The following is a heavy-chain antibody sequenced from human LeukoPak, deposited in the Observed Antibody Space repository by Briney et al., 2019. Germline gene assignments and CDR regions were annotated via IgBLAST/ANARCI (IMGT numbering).Heavy chain of an antibody. V-gene: IGHV3-74*03. CDR1: GFTFSGYW. CDR2: VNTDGSGT. D-gene: IGHD3-16*01. Sequence: GGSLRLSCAASGFTFSGYWMYWVRQAPGKGLVWVARVNTDGSGTTYADSVKGRFTISRDNAEDTLFLQMNSLRAEDTAVYYCTRGGGGRPFDYWGQGTLVTVPS. CDR3: TRGGGGRPFDY. J-gene: IGHJ4*02.